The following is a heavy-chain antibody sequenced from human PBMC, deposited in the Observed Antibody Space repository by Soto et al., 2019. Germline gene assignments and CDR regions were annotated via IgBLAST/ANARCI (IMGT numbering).Heavy chain of an antibody. J-gene: IGHJ3*02. D-gene: IGHD3-22*01. CDR1: GGSFSGYY. V-gene: IGHV4-34*01. CDR3: ARTKYDSSGYYTFQFAFDI. Sequence: SETLSLTCAVYGGSFSGYYWSWIRQPPGKGLEWIGEINHSGSTNYNPSLKSRVTISVDTSKNQFSLKLSSVTAADTAVYYCARTKYDSSGYYTFQFAFDIWRQGTMVTVSS. CDR2: INHSGST.